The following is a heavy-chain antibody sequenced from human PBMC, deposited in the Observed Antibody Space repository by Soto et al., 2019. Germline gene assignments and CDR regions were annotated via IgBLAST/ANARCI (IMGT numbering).Heavy chain of an antibody. CDR2: ISSSGSTI. Sequence: PGGSLRLSCAASGFTFSSYWMHWVRQAPGKGLVWVSYISSSGSTINYADSVKGRFTISRDNAKNSLYLQMNSLRAEDTAVYYCGRCSSTSCSGAFDIWGQGTMVTVSS. V-gene: IGHV3-48*04. D-gene: IGHD2-2*01. CDR3: GRCSSTSCSGAFDI. CDR1: GFTFSSYW. J-gene: IGHJ3*02.